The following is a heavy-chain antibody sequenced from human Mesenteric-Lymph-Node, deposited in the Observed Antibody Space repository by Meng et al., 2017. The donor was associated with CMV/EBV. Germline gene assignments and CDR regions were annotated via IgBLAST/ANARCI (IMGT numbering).Heavy chain of an antibody. J-gene: IGHJ5*02. CDR1: GFTFSSYA. CDR2: IYSYGTST. V-gene: IGHV3-23*03. CDR3: AKVGGTGRRIDP. D-gene: IGHD3-16*01. Sequence: GGSLRLSCAASGFTFSSYAMTWVRQAPGKGLEWVSTIYSYGTSTHYADSVKGRFTISRDDSKNMVFLQMNSLRAEGTAVYYCAKVGGTGRRIDPWGQGTLVTVSS.